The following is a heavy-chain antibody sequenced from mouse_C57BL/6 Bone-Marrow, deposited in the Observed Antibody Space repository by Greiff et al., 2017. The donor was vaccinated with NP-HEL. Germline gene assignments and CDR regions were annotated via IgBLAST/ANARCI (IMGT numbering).Heavy chain of an antibody. V-gene: IGHV14-4*01. CDR3: TREVYYGY. CDR1: GFNIKDDY. CDR2: IDPENGDT. Sequence: VQLQQSGAELVRPGASVKLSCTASGFNIKDDYMHWVKQRPEQGLEWIGWIDPENGDTEYASKFQGKATITADTSSNTAYLQLSSLTSEDTAVYYCTREVYYGYWGQGTTLTVSS. J-gene: IGHJ2*01.